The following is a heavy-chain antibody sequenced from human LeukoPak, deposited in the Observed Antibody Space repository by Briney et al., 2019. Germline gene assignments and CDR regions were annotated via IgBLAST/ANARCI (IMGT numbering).Heavy chain of an antibody. J-gene: IGHJ4*01. CDR2: ISYDGDTK. Sequence: GGSLRLSCVAFGFTFSNYGMHWVRQAPGKGLEWVAIISYDGDTKRYADSVKGRFTISRDNSRNTLYLQMNNLRPEDTAVYFCAKDNNWLYYFDYWGHGTLVSVTS. V-gene: IGHV3-30*18. D-gene: IGHD5-24*01. CDR3: AKDNNWLYYFDY. CDR1: GFTFSNYG.